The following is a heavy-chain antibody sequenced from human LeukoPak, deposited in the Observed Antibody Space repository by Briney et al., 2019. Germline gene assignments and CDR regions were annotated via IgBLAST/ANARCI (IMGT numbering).Heavy chain of an antibody. CDR1: GFIFSSYT. CDR3: ARLNGIALAGTWTSQDDS. Sequence: GGSLRLSCAVSGFIFSSYTMNWVRQAPGQGLEWVSYISKDSKTIYYAESVKGRFTISRDNAQNSLYLQMNSLRPGDTAVYYCARLNGIALAGTWTSQDDSWGQRTLVTVSS. CDR2: ISKDSKTI. D-gene: IGHD6-19*01. V-gene: IGHV3-48*04. J-gene: IGHJ4*02.